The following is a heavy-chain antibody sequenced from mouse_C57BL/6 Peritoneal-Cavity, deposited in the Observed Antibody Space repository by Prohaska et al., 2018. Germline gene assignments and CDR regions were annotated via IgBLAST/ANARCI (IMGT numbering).Heavy chain of an antibody. D-gene: IGHD3-2*02. CDR1: GLSLSTSNMG. CDR3: AQIRAQATGDWFAY. Sequence: GLSLSTSNMGIGWIRQPSGKGLEWLAHIWWNDDKYYNPSLKSRLTISKDTSNNQVLLKITSVDTADTATYYCAQIRAQATGDWFAYWGQGTLVTVAA. J-gene: IGHJ3*01. V-gene: IGHV8-5*01. CDR2: IWWNDDK.